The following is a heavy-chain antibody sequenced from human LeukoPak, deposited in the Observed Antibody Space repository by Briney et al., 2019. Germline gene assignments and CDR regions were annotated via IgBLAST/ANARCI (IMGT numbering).Heavy chain of an antibody. Sequence: PGGSLRLSCTASGFTFSTYWMHWVRQAPGKGLVWVSRINSDGSTIDYEDSVKGRFTISRDNAKNTLYLRMNSLRAEDTAVYYCARRRTDSSDSVDRDFDYWGQGTLVTVSS. CDR3: ARRRTDSSDSVDRDFDY. CDR2: INSDGSTI. CDR1: GFTFSTYW. J-gene: IGHJ4*02. V-gene: IGHV3-74*01. D-gene: IGHD3-22*01.